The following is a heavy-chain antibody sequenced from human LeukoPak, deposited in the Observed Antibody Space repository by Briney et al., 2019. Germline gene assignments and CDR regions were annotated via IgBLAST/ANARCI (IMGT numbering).Heavy chain of an antibody. CDR1: GGTFSSYA. CDR2: INTNTGNP. CDR3: ARDDSWRIAAAGEIDY. V-gene: IGHV7-4-1*02. Sequence: GSSVKVSCKASGGTFSSYAITWVRQAPGQGLEWMGWINTNTGNPTYAQGFTGRFVFSLDTSVSTAYLQISSLKAEDTAVYYCARDDSWRIAAAGEIDYWGQGTLVTVSS. J-gene: IGHJ4*02. D-gene: IGHD6-13*01.